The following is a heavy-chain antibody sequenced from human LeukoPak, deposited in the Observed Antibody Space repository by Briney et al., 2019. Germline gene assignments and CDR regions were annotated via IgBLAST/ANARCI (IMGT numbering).Heavy chain of an antibody. V-gene: IGHV3-23*01. CDR3: ARGSSWSYYFDY. CDR2: ISGSGGST. CDR1: GFTFSSYA. J-gene: IGHJ4*02. Sequence: PGGSLRLSCAASGFTFSSYAMSWVRQAPGKGLEWVSAISGSGGSTYYADSVKGRFTISRDNSKNTLYLQMNSLRAEDTAVYYCARGSSWSYYFDYWGQGTLVTVSS. D-gene: IGHD6-13*01.